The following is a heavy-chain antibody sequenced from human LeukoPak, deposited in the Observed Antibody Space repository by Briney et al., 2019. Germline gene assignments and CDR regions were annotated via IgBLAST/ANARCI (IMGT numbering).Heavy chain of an antibody. CDR2: INAGNGDT. CDR1: GYTFTQFP. J-gene: IGHJ5*02. D-gene: IGHD4-23*01. Sequence: ASVKVSCKASGYTFTQFPTYWVRQAPGQRLEWMGWINAGNGDTKYSQKFQGRVTLTRSTSISTAYMELRSLTSEDTAVYYCARDYGGNSGWFDPWGQGTLVTVSS. CDR3: ARDYGGNSGWFDP. V-gene: IGHV1-3*01.